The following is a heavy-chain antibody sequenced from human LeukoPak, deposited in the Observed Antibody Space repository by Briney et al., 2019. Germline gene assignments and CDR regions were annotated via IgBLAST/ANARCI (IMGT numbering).Heavy chain of an antibody. CDR1: GFTFSDYY. Sequence: PGGSLRLSCAASGFTFSDYYMSWIRQAPGKGLEWVSYISSSSSYTNYADSVKGRFTISRDNAKNSLYLQMNSLRAEDTAVYYCAKDRVRGAQEYYFDYWGQGTLVTVSS. CDR3: AKDRVRGAQEYYFDY. CDR2: ISSSSSYT. V-gene: IGHV3-11*06. J-gene: IGHJ4*02. D-gene: IGHD3-10*01.